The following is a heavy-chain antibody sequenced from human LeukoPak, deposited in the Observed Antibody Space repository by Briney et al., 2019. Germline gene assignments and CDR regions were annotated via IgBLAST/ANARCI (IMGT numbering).Heavy chain of an antibody. CDR3: ARAKAAGSYDF. D-gene: IGHD6-13*01. CDR1: GGSISRHY. V-gene: IGHV4-59*11. CDR2: THFSGST. Sequence: PSETLSLTCSVSGGSISRHYWTWIRQPPGKGLEWIGDTHFSGSTNYNPSLKSRATTSLDRAKNQISLTLTSVSAADTAVYFCARAKAAGSYDFWGQGTLVTVSS. J-gene: IGHJ4*02.